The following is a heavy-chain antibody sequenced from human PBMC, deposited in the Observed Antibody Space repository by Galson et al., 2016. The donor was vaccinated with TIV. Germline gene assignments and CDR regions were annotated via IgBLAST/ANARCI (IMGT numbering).Heavy chain of an antibody. J-gene: IGHJ4*02. CDR2: IIGMFGTT. CDR3: ARARGYSGHEGNY. V-gene: IGHV1-69*13. CDR1: GGTFSSYA. Sequence: SVKVSCKAPGGTFSSYAFSWVRQAPGQGLEWMGRIIGMFGTTNYAQKFQGRVTITADELTSTAYMELSSLRSEDTAMYYCARARGYSGHEGNYWGQGTLVTVSS. D-gene: IGHD5-12*01.